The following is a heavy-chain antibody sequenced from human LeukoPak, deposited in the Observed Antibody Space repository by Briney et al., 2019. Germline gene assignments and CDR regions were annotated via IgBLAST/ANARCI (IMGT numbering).Heavy chain of an antibody. CDR3: VREGPIRFLEQIDY. J-gene: IGHJ4*02. V-gene: IGHV4-38-2*02. D-gene: IGHD3-3*01. Sequence: SETLSLTCTVSGYSISSGYYWGWIRQPPGKGLEWIGSIYHSGSTYYNPSLESRVTISLDLSKNQFSLRLSSVTAADTALYYCVREGPIRFLEQIDYWGQGALVTVSS. CDR2: IYHSGST. CDR1: GYSISSGYY.